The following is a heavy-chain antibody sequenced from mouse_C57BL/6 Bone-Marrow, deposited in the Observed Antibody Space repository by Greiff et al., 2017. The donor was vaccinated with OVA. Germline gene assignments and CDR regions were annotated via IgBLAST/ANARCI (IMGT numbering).Heavy chain of an antibody. D-gene: IGHD2-3*01. CDR1: GYTFTSYW. Sequence: QVQLQQPGAELVMPGASVTLSCKASGYTFTSYWMHWVKQRPGQGLEWIGELDPSDSYTNYHQKFKGKSTLTVAKSSSPAYMQLSSLTSEESAVYYGAREKRYGGYDVLAYWGQGTRVTVSA. CDR3: AREKRYGGYDVLAY. CDR2: LDPSDSYT. V-gene: IGHV1-69*01. J-gene: IGHJ3*01.